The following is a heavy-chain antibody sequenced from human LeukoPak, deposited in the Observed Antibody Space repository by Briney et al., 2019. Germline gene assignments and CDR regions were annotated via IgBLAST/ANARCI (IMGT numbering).Heavy chain of an antibody. D-gene: IGHD2-2*01. J-gene: IGHJ4*02. CDR1: GSTFSSYS. CDR3: ARWDCSSTSCRLFDY. Sequence: PGGSLRLSCAASGSTFSSYSMNWVRQAPGKGLEWVSYISSSSSTIYYADSVKGRFTISRDNAKNSLYLQMNSLRAEDTAVYYCARWDCSSTSCRLFDYWGQGTLVTVSS. V-gene: IGHV3-48*01. CDR2: ISSSSSTI.